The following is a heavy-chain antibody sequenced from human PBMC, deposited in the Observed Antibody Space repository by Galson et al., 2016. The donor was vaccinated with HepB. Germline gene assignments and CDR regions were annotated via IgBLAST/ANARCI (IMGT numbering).Heavy chain of an antibody. CDR1: GFVFSTYT. CDR2: ITGNAQQT. V-gene: IGHV3-23*01. Sequence: SLRLSCAASGFVFSTYTMNWVRQAPGKGLEWVSTITGNAQQTSFADSVKGRFTISRDNSKSTLFLQMSSLRAEDTAVYYCVRERGGYFVEYWGQGTLVTVSS. D-gene: IGHD3-9*01. CDR3: VRERGGYFVEY. J-gene: IGHJ4*02.